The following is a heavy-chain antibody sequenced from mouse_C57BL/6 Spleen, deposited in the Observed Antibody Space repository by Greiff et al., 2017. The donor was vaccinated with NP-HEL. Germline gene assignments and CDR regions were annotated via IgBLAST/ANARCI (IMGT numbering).Heavy chain of an antibody. Sequence: EVQLQQSGAELVRPGASVKLSCTASGFNINDDYMHWVKQRPEQGLEWIGWIDPENGDTEYASKFQGKATITADTSSNTAYLQLSSLTSEDTAVYYCTIRFPFITTDEGDYWGQGTSVTVSS. V-gene: IGHV14-4*01. J-gene: IGHJ4*01. CDR3: TIRFPFITTDEGDY. CDR1: GFNINDDY. CDR2: IDPENGDT. D-gene: IGHD1-1*01.